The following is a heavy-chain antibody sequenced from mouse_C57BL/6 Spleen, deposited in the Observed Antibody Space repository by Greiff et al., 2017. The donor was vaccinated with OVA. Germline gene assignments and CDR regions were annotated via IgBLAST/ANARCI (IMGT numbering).Heavy chain of an antibody. CDR2: ISSGGSYT. Sequence: EVQGVESGGDLVKPGGSLKLSCAASGFTFSSYGMSWVRQTPDKRLEWVATISSGGSYTYYPDSVKGRFTISRDNAKNTLYLQMSSLKSEDTAMYYCARHYYGSSYGFAYWGQGTLVTVSA. V-gene: IGHV5-6*01. CDR3: ARHYYGSSYGFAY. D-gene: IGHD1-1*01. J-gene: IGHJ3*01. CDR1: GFTFSSYG.